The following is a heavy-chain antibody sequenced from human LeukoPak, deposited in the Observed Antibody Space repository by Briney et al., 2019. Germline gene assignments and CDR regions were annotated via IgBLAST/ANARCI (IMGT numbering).Heavy chain of an antibody. V-gene: IGHV3-23*01. D-gene: IGHD3-3*01. J-gene: IGHJ3*02. CDR3: AKGAYDFWSGYDLSGHAFDI. CDR2: ISGSGGSI. CDR1: GFTFSSYA. Sequence: GGSLRLSCAASGFTFSSYAMSWVRQAPGKGLEWVSAISGSGGSIYYADSVKGRFTISRDNSKNTLYLQMNSLRAEDTAVYYCAKGAYDFWSGYDLSGHAFDIWGQGTMVTVSS.